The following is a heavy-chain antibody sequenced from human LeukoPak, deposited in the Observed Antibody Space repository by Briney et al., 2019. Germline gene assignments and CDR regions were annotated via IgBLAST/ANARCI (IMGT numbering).Heavy chain of an antibody. CDR2: VNPDGSDK. D-gene: IGHD3-22*01. J-gene: IGHJ4*02. Sequence: GGSLRLSCAASGFTFSSYGMHWVRQAPGKGLEWVAIVNPDGSDKYYVDSVKGRFTISRDNAKNSLYLQMNSLRAEDTAVYYCARGAYYYEDWGQGTLVTVSS. V-gene: IGHV3-7*01. CDR1: GFTFSSYG. CDR3: ARGAYYYED.